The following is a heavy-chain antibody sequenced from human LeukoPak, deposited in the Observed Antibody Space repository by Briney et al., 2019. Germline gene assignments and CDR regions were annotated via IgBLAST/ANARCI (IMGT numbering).Heavy chain of an antibody. Sequence: GGSLRLSCAASGFTFSGSAMHWVRQASGKGLEWVGRIRSKANSYATAYAASVKGRFTISRDDSKNTAYLQMNSLKTEDTAVYYCTTARRSALEAFDIWGQGTMVTVSS. CDR3: TTARRSALEAFDI. V-gene: IGHV3-73*01. CDR2: IRSKANSYAT. D-gene: IGHD5-18*01. CDR1: GFTFSGSA. J-gene: IGHJ3*02.